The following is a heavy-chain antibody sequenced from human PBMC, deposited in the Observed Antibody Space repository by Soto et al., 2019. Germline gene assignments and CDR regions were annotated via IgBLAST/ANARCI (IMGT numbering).Heavy chain of an antibody. Sequence: QVQLVESGGGVVQPGRSLRLSCAASGFIFRNFGMHWVRRAPGKGLEWVATISGDGNDKYYPDSMKGRFTISRDNFNNTLYLQLNSLRPEDTAGYQCVQGASTAHQPLDSWGQGVLVTVSS. D-gene: IGHD1-26*01. V-gene: IGHV3-30*03. CDR2: ISGDGNDK. CDR1: GFIFRNFG. J-gene: IGHJ4*02. CDR3: VQGASTAHQPLDS.